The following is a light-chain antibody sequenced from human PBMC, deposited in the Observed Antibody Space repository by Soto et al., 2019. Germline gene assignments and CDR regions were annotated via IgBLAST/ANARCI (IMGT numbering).Light chain of an antibody. Sequence: QSALTQPPSASGSPGQSVTISCTGTSSDISKYNYVSWYQQLPGKAPKLLIYEVNKRPSEVPERFSGSKSANTASLTVSGLRTEDEADYYCSSYAGRNIVSFCGGTKLTVL. CDR2: EVN. J-gene: IGLJ2*01. CDR3: SSYAGRNIVS. V-gene: IGLV2-8*01. CDR1: SSDISKYNY.